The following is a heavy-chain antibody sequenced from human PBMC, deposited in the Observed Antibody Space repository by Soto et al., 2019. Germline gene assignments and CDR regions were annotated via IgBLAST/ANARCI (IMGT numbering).Heavy chain of an antibody. CDR3: AIHQSTTMTTPYYFDY. Sequence: SETLSLTCTVSGGSISSGGYYWSWIRQHPGKGLEWIGSIYYSGSTYYNPSLKSRVTISVDTSKNQFSLKLSSVTAADTAVYYCAIHQSTTMTTPYYFDYWGQGTLVTVSS. D-gene: IGHD4-17*01. V-gene: IGHV4-31*03. CDR1: GGSISSGGYY. CDR2: IYYSGST. J-gene: IGHJ4*02.